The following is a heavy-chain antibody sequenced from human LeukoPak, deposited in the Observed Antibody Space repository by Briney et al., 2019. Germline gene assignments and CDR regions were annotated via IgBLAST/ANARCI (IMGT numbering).Heavy chain of an antibody. CDR3: ARNVDSSGYFDY. V-gene: IGHV1-18*01. CDR1: GGTFSSYA. Sequence: GSSVKVSCMASGGTFSSYAISWVRQAPGQGLEWMGWISAYNGNTNYAQKLQGRVTMTTDTSTSTAYMELRSLRSDDTAVYYCARNVDSSGYFDYWGQGTLVTVSS. D-gene: IGHD3-22*01. CDR2: ISAYNGNT. J-gene: IGHJ4*02.